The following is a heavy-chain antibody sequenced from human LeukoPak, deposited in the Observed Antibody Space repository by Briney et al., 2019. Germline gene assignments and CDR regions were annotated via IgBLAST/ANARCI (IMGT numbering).Heavy chain of an antibody. CDR3: ALSGGGPNIWFDP. V-gene: IGHV7-4-1*02. D-gene: IGHD3-16*01. J-gene: IGHJ5*02. CDR2: INTNTGNP. Sequence: WINTNTGNPTYAQGFTGRFVFSLDTSVSTAYLQISSLKAEDTAVYYCALSGGGPNIWFDPWGQGTLVTVSS.